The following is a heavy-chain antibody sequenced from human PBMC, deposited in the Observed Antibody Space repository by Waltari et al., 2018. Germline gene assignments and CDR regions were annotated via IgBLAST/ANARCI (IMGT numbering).Heavy chain of an antibody. V-gene: IGHV3-49*04. CDR3: TRDYDFWSGYYI. D-gene: IGHD3-3*01. Sequence: EVQLVESGGGLVQPGRSLRLSCTASGFTFGDYAMRWVRQAPGKGLEWVGFIRSKAYGGTTEYAASVKGRFTISRDDSKSIAYLQMNSLKTEDTAVYYCTRDYDFWSGYYIWGQGTLVTVSS. J-gene: IGHJ4*02. CDR1: GFTFGDYA. CDR2: IRSKAYGGTT.